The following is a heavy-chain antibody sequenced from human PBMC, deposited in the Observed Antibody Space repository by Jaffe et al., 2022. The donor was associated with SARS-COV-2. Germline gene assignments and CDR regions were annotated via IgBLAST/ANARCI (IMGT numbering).Heavy chain of an antibody. CDR1: GYTFTSYG. J-gene: IGHJ5*02. V-gene: IGHV1-18*01. D-gene: IGHD6-13*01. Sequence: QVQLVQSGAEVKKPGASVKVSCKASGYTFTSYGISWVRQAPGQGLEWMGWISAYNGNTNYAQKLQGRVTMTTDTSTSTAYMELRSLRSDDTAVYYCARDTFPGIAAAPNWVDPWGQGTLVTVSS. CDR3: ARDTFPGIAAAPNWVDP. CDR2: ISAYNGNT.